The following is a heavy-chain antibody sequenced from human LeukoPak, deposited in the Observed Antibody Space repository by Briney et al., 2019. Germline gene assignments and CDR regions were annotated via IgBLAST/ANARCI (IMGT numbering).Heavy chain of an antibody. V-gene: IGHV4-30-4*01. D-gene: IGHD3-22*01. J-gene: IGHJ6*02. CDR1: GGSFSAYY. CDR2: IYYSGST. CDR3: ARDSSGFYYYGMDV. Sequence: SETLSLTCAVSGGSFSAYYWSWIRQPPGKGLEWIGYIYYSGSTYYNPSLKSRVTISVDTSKNQFSLKLSSVTAADTAVYYCARDSSGFYYYGMDVWGQGTTVTVSS.